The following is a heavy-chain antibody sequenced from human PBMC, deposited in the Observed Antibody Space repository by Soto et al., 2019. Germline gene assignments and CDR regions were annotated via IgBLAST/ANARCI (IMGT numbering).Heavy chain of an antibody. J-gene: IGHJ4*02. CDR3: ARGGPGRSGWSY. CDR2: INTSGGST. V-gene: IGHV1-46*01. CDR1: GYTFTSYY. Sequence: QVQLVQSGAEVKKPGASVKVSCKASGYTFTSYYMHWGRQAPGQGLEWMGIINTSGGSTSYAQKFQGRVTMTRDTSTSTVYMELSGLRSEDTAVYYCARGGPGRSGWSYWGQGTLVTVSS. D-gene: IGHD6-19*01.